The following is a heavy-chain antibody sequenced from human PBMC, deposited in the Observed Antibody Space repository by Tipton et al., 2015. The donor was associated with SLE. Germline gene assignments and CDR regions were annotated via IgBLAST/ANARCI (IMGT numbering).Heavy chain of an antibody. J-gene: IGHJ5*02. Sequence: LRLSCAVSGYSISSGYYWGWIRQPPGKGLEWIGYMYHSGSTKYNPSLKSRVTISLDTSKNQVSLKLTSVTAAGTAVYYCARGWYSRNWEWWFDPWGQGTLVTVSS. CDR2: MYHSGST. CDR1: GYSISSGYY. V-gene: IGHV4-38-2*01. D-gene: IGHD6-13*01. CDR3: ARGWYSRNWEWWFDP.